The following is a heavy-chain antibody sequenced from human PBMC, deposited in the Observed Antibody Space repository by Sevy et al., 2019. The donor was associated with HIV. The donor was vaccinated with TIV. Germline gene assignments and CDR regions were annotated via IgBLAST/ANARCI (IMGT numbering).Heavy chain of an antibody. D-gene: IGHD3-22*01. CDR3: ARVRTYYYDSSGYYTTGGAFDI. Sequence: GESLKISCAASGFTVSSNYMSWVRQAPGKGLEWVSVIYSGGSTYYADSVKGRFTISRDNSKNTLYLQMNSRRAEDTAVYYCARVRTYYYDSSGYYTTGGAFDIWGQGTMVTVSS. J-gene: IGHJ3*02. V-gene: IGHV3-53*01. CDR1: GFTVSSNY. CDR2: IYSGGST.